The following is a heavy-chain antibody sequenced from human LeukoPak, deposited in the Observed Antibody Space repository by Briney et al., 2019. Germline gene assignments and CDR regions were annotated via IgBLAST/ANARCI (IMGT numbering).Heavy chain of an antibody. CDR2: ISNDGSNK. CDR1: GFTFTAYA. D-gene: IGHD6-19*01. CDR3: ARDLGLGRGWYGGDY. Sequence: GGSLRLSCAASGFTFTAYAMHWVRQAPGKGLEWVATISNDGSNKYYADSVKGRFTISRDNSRSTVYLQVNSLRVEDAAVYYCARDLGLGRGWYGGDYWGQGTLVTVSS. V-gene: IGHV3-30-3*01. J-gene: IGHJ4*02.